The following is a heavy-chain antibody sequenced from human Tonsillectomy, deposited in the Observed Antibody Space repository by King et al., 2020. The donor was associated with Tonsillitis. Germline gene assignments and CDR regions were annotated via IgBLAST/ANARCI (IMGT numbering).Heavy chain of an antibody. CDR3: ASGVVAAFDS. CDR2: ISSGGDNK. CDR1: GFTFSSYP. Sequence: VQLVESGGGVVRPGTSVRLSCSASGFTFSSYPLFWVRQAPGKGLEWVAMISSGGDNKLYADSVEGRFSISRDISKKTVYLQMDSLRADDTAVYYCASGVVAAFDSWGEGALVVVSA. V-gene: IGHV3-30-3*01. J-gene: IGHJ4*02. D-gene: IGHD3-3*01.